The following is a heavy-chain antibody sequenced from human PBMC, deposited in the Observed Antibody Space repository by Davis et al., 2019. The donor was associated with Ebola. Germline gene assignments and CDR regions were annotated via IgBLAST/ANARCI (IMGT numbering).Heavy chain of an antibody. J-gene: IGHJ4*02. Sequence: MPSETLSLTCTVSGGSVTSGSYYWTWMRQPPGKGLEWIGNIYYSGSTEYSPSLESRVSMSVDTSKNQFSLRLTSVTAADTAVYYCARKGVSGELDYWGQGTLVIVSS. D-gene: IGHD3-10*01. CDR1: GGSVTSGSYY. CDR2: IYYSGST. CDR3: ARKGVSGELDY. V-gene: IGHV4-61*01.